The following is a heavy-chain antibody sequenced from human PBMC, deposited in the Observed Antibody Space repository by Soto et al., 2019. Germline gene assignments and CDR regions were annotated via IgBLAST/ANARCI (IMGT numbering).Heavy chain of an antibody. J-gene: IGHJ3*02. Sequence: GASVKVSCKASGYTFTSYYMHWVRQAPGQGLEWMGIINPSGGSTSYAQKFQGRVTMTRDTSTSTVYMELSSLRSEDTAVYYCARVVGFNYYGSSGYSRALDAFDIWGQGTMVTVSS. CDR2: INPSGGST. CDR3: ARVVGFNYYGSSGYSRALDAFDI. D-gene: IGHD3-22*01. V-gene: IGHV1-46*03. CDR1: GYTFTSYY.